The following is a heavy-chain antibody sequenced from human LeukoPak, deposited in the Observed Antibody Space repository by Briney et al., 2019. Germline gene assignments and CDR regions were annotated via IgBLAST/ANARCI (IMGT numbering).Heavy chain of an antibody. CDR2: IWYDGSSK. D-gene: IGHD1-1*01. Sequence: GGSLRLSCAASGCTFSSYGMHWVRQAPGKGLEWVAVIWYDGSSKYYADSVKGRFTISRDNSKNTLYLQMNSLRAEDTAVYYCARVAGTTGADFDYWGQGTLVTVSS. J-gene: IGHJ4*02. CDR3: ARVAGTTGADFDY. CDR1: GCTFSSYG. V-gene: IGHV3-33*01.